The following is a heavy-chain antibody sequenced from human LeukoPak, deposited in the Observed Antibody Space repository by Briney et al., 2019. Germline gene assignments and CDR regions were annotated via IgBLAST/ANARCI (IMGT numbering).Heavy chain of an antibody. CDR3: ARDFPYQLLPNWFDP. V-gene: IGHV4-34*01. D-gene: IGHD2-2*01. CDR2: INHSGST. Sequence: PSETLSLTCAVYGGSFSGYYWSWIRQPPGKGLEWIGEINHSGSTNYNPSLKSRVTISVDTSKNQFSLKLSSVTAADTAVYYCARDFPYQLLPNWFDPWGQGTLVTVSS. CDR1: GGSFSGYY. J-gene: IGHJ5*02.